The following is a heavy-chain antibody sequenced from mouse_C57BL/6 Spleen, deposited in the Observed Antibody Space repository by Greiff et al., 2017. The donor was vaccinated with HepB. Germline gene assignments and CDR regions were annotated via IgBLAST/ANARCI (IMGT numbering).Heavy chain of an antibody. D-gene: IGHD3-1*01. CDR2: INYDGSST. J-gene: IGHJ4*01. Sequence: EVNLVESEGGLVQPGSSMKLSCTASGFTFSDYYMAWVRQVPEKGLEWVANINYDGSSTYYLDALKSRFIISRYNAKNILYLQMSSLKSEDTATYYCARDLGGMDYWGQGTSVTVSS. CDR3: ARDLGGMDY. V-gene: IGHV5-16*01. CDR1: GFTFSDYY.